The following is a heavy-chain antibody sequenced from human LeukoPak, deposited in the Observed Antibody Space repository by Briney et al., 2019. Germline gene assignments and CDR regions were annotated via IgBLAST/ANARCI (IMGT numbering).Heavy chain of an antibody. V-gene: IGHV3-33*01. CDR3: ARDGEYGSGRAYYYYYMDV. Sequence: GGSLRLSCAASGFSFSSYGMHWVRQAPGKGLEWVAVIWYDGSNKYYADSVKGRFTISRDNSKNTLYLQMNSLRAEDTAVYYCARDGEYGSGRAYYYYYMDVWGKGTTVTVSS. J-gene: IGHJ6*03. CDR1: GFSFSSYG. CDR2: IWYDGSNK. D-gene: IGHD3-10*01.